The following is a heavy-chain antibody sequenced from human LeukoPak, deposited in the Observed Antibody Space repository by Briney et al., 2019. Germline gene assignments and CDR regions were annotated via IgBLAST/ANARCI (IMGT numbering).Heavy chain of an antibody. Sequence: ASETLSLTCAVYGGSFSGYYWSWVRQPPGKGLGWIGEINHSGSTNYNPSLQSRVTISVDTSKNQFSLKLSSVTAADTAVYYCARGLGSIAARRFDPWGQGTLVTVSS. J-gene: IGHJ5*02. D-gene: IGHD6-6*01. V-gene: IGHV4-34*01. CDR3: ARGLGSIAARRFDP. CDR2: INHSGST. CDR1: GGSFSGYY.